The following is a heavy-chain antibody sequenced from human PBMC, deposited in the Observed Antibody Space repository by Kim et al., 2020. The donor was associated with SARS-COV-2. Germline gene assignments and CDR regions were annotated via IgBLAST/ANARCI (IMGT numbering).Heavy chain of an antibody. D-gene: IGHD1-26*01. CDR2: INHSRCT. Sequence: SETLSLTCAVYGGSFSGYYWSWIRQPPGKGLEWIGEINHSRCTNYNPSLKSRVTISVDTSKNQFSLKLSFVTAADTAVYYCARVRKTVGATTPQSREFDYWGQGTLVTVSS. CDR3: ARVRKTVGATTPQSREFDY. CDR1: GGSFSGYY. V-gene: IGHV4-34*01. J-gene: IGHJ4*02.